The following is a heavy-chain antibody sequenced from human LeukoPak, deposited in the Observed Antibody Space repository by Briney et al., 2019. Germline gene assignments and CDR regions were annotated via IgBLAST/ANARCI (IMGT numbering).Heavy chain of an antibody. CDR2: IYYSGST. V-gene: IGHV4-59*01. J-gene: IGHJ6*02. CDR1: GGSISSYY. CDR3: SRGGSSWFGMDV. D-gene: IGHD6-13*01. Sequence: PSETLSLTCTVSGGSISSYYWSWIRQPPGKGLEWIGYIYYSGSTNYNPSLKSRVTISVDTSNNQFSLKLSSVTAADTAVYYCSRGGSSWFGMDVWGQGTTVTVSS.